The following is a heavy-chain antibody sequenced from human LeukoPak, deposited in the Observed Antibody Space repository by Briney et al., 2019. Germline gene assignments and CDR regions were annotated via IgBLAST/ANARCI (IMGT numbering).Heavy chain of an antibody. CDR1: GGSISSGGYY. J-gene: IGHJ5*02. Sequence: SETLSLTCTVSGGSISSGGYYWSWIRQHPGKGLEWIGYIYYSGSTYYNPSLKSRVTISVDTSKNQFSLKLSSVTAADTAVYYCARSRDGYNFALNWFDPWGQGTLVTVSS. CDR3: ARSRDGYNFALNWFDP. V-gene: IGHV4-31*03. D-gene: IGHD5-24*01. CDR2: IYYSGST.